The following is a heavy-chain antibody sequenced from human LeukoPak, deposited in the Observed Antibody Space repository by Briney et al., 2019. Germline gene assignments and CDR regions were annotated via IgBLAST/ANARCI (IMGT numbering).Heavy chain of an antibody. D-gene: IGHD2-21*01. CDR1: GVTFSNNS. CDR2: IIPILRSA. CDR3: ARARTSIRFSDSFYT. J-gene: IGHJ3*02. Sequence: SVKVSCKTSGVTFSNNSITWVRQAPGQGLEWLGGIIPILRSASYAQKFRGRLRMASDESTTTACMELSSLSSDETDMYFCARARTSIRFSDSFYTWSEGALVSVSS. V-gene: IGHV1-69*13.